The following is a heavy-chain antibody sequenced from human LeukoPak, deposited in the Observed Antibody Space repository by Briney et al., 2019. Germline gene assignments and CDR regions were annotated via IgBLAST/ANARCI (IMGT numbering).Heavy chain of an antibody. CDR3: AGEPITTLPYNWFDP. J-gene: IGHJ5*02. Sequence: GASVKVSCKASGGTFSSYAISWVRQAPGQGLEWMGGIIPIFGTANYAQKFQGRVTITTDESTSTAYMELSSLRSEDTAVYYCAGEPITTLPYNWFDPWGQGTLVTVSS. D-gene: IGHD3-22*01. CDR1: GGTFSSYA. V-gene: IGHV1-69*05. CDR2: IIPIFGTA.